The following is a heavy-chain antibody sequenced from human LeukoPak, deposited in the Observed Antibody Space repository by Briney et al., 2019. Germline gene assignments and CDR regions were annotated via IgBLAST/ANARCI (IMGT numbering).Heavy chain of an antibody. CDR1: GFTFSSDW. CDR2: IKQDGSEK. D-gene: IGHD3-10*01. J-gene: IGHJ5*02. V-gene: IGHV3-7*01. Sequence: GGSLRLSCAASGFTFSSDWMSWVRQAPGKGLEGVANIKQDGSEKYYVDSVKGRFTISRDNAKNSLYLQMNSLRAEDTAVYYCARGPASHGSGSYYNWFDPWGQGTLVTVSP. CDR3: ARGPASHGSGSYYNWFDP.